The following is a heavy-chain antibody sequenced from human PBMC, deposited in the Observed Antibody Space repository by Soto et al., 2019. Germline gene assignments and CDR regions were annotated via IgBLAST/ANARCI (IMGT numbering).Heavy chain of an antibody. J-gene: IGHJ6*02. CDR1: GYSFSGFW. CDR2: IYPGDSDT. CDR3: ARHIVSKYYYYYGMDV. D-gene: IGHD1-26*01. Sequence: GEPQKISCKGAGYSFSGFWIGWVRQMPGKGLEWMGIIYPGDSDTRYSPSFQGQVTISADKSISTAYLQWSSLKASDTAMYYCARHIVSKYYYYYGMDVWGQGTTVTVSS. V-gene: IGHV5-51*01.